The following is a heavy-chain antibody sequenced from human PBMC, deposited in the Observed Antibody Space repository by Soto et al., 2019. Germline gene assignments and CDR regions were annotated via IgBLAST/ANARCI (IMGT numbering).Heavy chain of an antibody. Sequence: VGSLRLSCAASGFTFTNYGMHWVRQAPGKGLEWVAVIWYDGSNRFYADSVKGRFTISKDNSQNMLYLQMHSLRPEDTAVYYCTRDPYGGSRYYFDSWGQGTLVTVSS. V-gene: IGHV3-33*01. CDR1: GFTFTNYG. CDR3: TRDPYGGSRYYFDS. CDR2: IWYDGSNR. J-gene: IGHJ4*02. D-gene: IGHD1-26*01.